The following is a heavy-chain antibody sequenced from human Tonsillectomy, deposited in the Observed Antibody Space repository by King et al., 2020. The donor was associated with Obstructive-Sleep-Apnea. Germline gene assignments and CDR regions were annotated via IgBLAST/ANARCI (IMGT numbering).Heavy chain of an antibody. D-gene: IGHD3-9*01. Sequence: VQLVESGGGVVQPGRSLRLSCAASGFTFSSYAMHWVRQAPGKGLDRVAVIAYDGSNKYYADSVKGRFTISRDNSKNTLYPQMNSLRAEDTAVFYCARESVYFDNGVDVWGQGTTVTVSS. CDR3: ARESVYFDNGVDV. J-gene: IGHJ6*02. CDR2: IAYDGSNK. CDR1: GFTFSSYA. V-gene: IGHV3-30-3*01.